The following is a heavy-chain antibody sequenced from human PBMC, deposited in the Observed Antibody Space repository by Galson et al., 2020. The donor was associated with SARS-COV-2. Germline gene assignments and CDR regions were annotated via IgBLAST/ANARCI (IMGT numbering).Heavy chain of an antibody. CDR2: IYSGGST. D-gene: IGHD4-17*01. J-gene: IGHJ4*02. CDR1: GFTVSSNY. CDR3: ARDYGDYYFDY. Sequence: GESLKISCAASGFTVSSNYMSWVRQAPGKGLEWVSVIYSGGSTYYADSVKGRFTISRDNSKNTLYLQMNSLRAEGTAVYYCARDYGDYYFDYWGQGTLVTVSS. V-gene: IGHV3-66*01.